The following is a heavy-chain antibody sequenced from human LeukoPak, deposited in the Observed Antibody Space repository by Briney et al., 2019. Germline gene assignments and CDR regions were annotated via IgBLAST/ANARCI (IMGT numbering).Heavy chain of an antibody. Sequence: GGSLRLSCAASGFTFSSYAMSWVRQAPGKGLEWVSAISGSGGSTYYADSVKGRFTISRDNSKNTLYLQMNSLRAEDTAVYYCAKDHRATYYYGSGSSGWGQGTPVTVSS. CDR3: AKDHRATYYYGSGSSG. CDR2: ISGSGGST. V-gene: IGHV3-23*01. D-gene: IGHD3-10*01. CDR1: GFTFSSYA. J-gene: IGHJ4*02.